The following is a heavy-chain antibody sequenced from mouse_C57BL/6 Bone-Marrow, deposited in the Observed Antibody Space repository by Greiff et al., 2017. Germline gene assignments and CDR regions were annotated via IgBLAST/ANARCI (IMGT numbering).Heavy chain of an antibody. J-gene: IGHJ2*01. Sequence: EVQLQQSGAELVRPGASVKLSCTASGFNIKDDYMHWVKQRPEQGLEWIGWIDPENGDTEYASKFQGKATITADTPSNTAYLQLSSLTSEDTAVYYCTPYYYGSSPYYFDYWGQGTTLTVSS. V-gene: IGHV14-4*01. CDR2: IDPENGDT. CDR1: GFNIKDDY. D-gene: IGHD1-1*01. CDR3: TPYYYGSSPYYFDY.